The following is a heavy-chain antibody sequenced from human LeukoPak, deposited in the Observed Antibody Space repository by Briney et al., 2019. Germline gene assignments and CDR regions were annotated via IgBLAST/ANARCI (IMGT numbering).Heavy chain of an antibody. D-gene: IGHD2-2*01. CDR3: ARGTSLWRYSFDY. V-gene: IGHV1-69*05. Sequence: SVKVSCKASGGTFSSCAISWVRQAPGQGLEWMGRIIPIFGTANYAQKFQGRVTITTDESTSTAYMELSSLRSEDTAVYYCARGTSLWRYSFDYWGQGTLVTVSS. CDR1: GGTFSSCA. CDR2: IIPIFGTA. J-gene: IGHJ4*02.